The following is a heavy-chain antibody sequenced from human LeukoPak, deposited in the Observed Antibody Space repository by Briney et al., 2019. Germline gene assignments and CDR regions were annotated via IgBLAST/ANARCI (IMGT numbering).Heavy chain of an antibody. CDR2: INTYHGNT. Sequence: ASVKVSCKASGYTFNSYGITWVRQAPGQGLEWMAWINTYHGNTNYAQKVQGRVTVTTDTSTNTAYMELRSLRSDDTAVYYCAREGAAGPAFDIWGQGTMITVSS. CDR3: AREGAAGPAFDI. CDR1: GYTFNSYG. D-gene: IGHD3-10*01. J-gene: IGHJ3*02. V-gene: IGHV1-18*01.